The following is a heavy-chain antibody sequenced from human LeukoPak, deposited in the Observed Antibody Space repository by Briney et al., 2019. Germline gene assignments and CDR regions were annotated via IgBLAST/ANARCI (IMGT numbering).Heavy chain of an antibody. D-gene: IGHD6-19*01. CDR1: GYTFTGYY. CDR2: INPNSGGT. V-gene: IGHV1-2*02. Sequence: SVKVSCKASGYTFTGYYMHWVRQAPGQGLEWMGWINPNSGGTNYAQKFQGRVTMTRDTSISTAYMELSRLRSDDTAVYYCARDSAVAGDIWFDPWGQGTLVTVSS. CDR3: ARDSAVAGDIWFDP. J-gene: IGHJ5*02.